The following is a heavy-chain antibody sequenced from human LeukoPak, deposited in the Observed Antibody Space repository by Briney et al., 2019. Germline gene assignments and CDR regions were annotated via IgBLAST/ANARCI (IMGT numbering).Heavy chain of an antibody. CDR1: GFTFSSYA. V-gene: IGHV3-64*02. CDR3: ARGYYSGYFDY. J-gene: IGHJ4*02. CDR2: IGSNGYDT. Sequence: PGGSLRLSCRASGFTFSSYAMHWVRQPPGKGPEYLSAIGSNGYDTYYADSVKGRFTISRENAKNSLYLQMNSLRAGDTAVYYCARGYYSGYFDYWGQGTLVTVSS. D-gene: IGHD3-22*01.